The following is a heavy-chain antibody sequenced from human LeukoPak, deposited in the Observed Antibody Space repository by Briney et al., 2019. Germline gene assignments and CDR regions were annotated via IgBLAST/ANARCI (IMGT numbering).Heavy chain of an antibody. CDR2: IIPIFGTA. J-gene: IGHJ3*02. Sequence: GASVKVSCKASGYTFTSYAISWVRQAPGQGLEWMGGIIPIFGTANYAQKFQGRVTITANESTSTAYMELSSLRSEDTAVYYCATDSDSSGPGGHAFDIWGQGTMVTVSS. D-gene: IGHD3-22*01. CDR3: ATDSDSSGPGGHAFDI. V-gene: IGHV1-69*13. CDR1: GYTFTSYA.